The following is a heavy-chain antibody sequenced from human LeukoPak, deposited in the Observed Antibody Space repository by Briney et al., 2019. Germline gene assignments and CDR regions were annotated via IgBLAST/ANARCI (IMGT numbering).Heavy chain of an antibody. CDR1: GFTFDDYG. V-gene: IGHV3-20*04. D-gene: IGHD6-13*01. CDR2: INWNGGST. Sequence: GGSLRLSCAASGFTFDDYGMSWVRQAPGKGLEWVSGINWNGGSTGYADSVKGRFTTSRDNAKNSLYLQMNSLGAEDTALYYCARGHSSSWYLFDHWGQGTLVTVSS. J-gene: IGHJ4*02. CDR3: ARGHSSSWYLFDH.